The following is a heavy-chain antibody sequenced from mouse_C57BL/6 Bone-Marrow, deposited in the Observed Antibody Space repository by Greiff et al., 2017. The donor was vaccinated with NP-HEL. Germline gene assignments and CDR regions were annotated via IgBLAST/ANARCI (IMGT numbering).Heavy chain of an antibody. Sequence: VQLVESGPELVKPGASVKLSCKASGYTFTSYDINWVKQRPGQGLEWIGWIYPRDGSTKYNEKFKGKATLTVDTSSSTAYMELHSLTSEDSAVYFCAREGTYYSNLYYFDYWGQGTTLTVSS. D-gene: IGHD2-5*01. V-gene: IGHV1-85*01. J-gene: IGHJ2*01. CDR1: GYTFTSYD. CDR2: IYPRDGST. CDR3: AREGTYYSNLYYFDY.